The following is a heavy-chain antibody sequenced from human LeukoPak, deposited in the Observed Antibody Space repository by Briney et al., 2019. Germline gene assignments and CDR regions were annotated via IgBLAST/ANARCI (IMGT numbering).Heavy chain of an antibody. J-gene: IGHJ3*02. CDR2: IYDSGST. V-gene: IGHV4-30-4*01. D-gene: IGHD2-15*01. CDR1: GASIRSGDYY. Sequence: SETLSLTCTVSGASIRSGDYYWSWIRQPPGKGLEWIGYIYDSGSTYYNPSLKSRITISVDTSENRFPLKLSSVTATDTAVYYCARDCSGGSCYGAFDIWGQGTMVTVSS. CDR3: ARDCSGGSCYGAFDI.